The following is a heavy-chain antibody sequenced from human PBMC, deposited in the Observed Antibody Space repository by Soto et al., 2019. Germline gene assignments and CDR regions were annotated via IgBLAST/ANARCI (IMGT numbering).Heavy chain of an antibody. CDR1: GYTFVDYF. CDR3: AKDPSRSELSILGLDK. J-gene: IGHJ4*02. Sequence: ASVKVSCKTSGYTFVDYFIHWVRQAPGQGLEWMGIISLRHHSTSYAQKFQDRLSVTRDPSSTTIYMELNSLRAEDTAVYYCAKDPSRSELSILGLDKWGQGALVTVSS. V-gene: IGHV1-46*01. CDR2: ISLRHHST. D-gene: IGHD1-7*01.